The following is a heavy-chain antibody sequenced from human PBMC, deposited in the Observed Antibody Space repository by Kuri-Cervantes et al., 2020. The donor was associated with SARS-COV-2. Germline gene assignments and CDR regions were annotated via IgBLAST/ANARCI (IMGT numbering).Heavy chain of an antibody. V-gene: IGHV1-8*01. Sequence: ASVTDTCKASGDTFTSYDINWVRQATGQELEWMGWMNPNSGNTGYAQKFQGRVTMTRNTSITTAYMELSSLRSEETAVYYCARAKGEPITIFGVVILHYYYMDVWGKGTTVTVSS. CDR1: GDTFTSYD. CDR2: MNPNSGNT. D-gene: IGHD3-3*01. J-gene: IGHJ6*03. CDR3: ARAKGEPITIFGVVILHYYYMDV.